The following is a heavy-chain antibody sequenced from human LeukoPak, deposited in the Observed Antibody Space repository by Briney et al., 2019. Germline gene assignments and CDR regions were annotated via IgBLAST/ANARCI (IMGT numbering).Heavy chain of an antibody. V-gene: IGHV4-34*01. CDR1: GGSFSGYY. Sequence: SETLSLTCAVYGGSFSGYYWSWIRQPPGKGLEWIGEINHSGSTNYNPSLKSRVTISVDTSKNQFSLKLSSVTAADTAVYYCARVQSRYYYGSGIRMDVWGQGTTVTVSS. J-gene: IGHJ6*02. D-gene: IGHD3-10*01. CDR2: INHSGST. CDR3: ARVQSRYYYGSGIRMDV.